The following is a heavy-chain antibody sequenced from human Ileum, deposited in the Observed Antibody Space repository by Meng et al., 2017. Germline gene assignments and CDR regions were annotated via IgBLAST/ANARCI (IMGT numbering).Heavy chain of an antibody. V-gene: IGHV3-74*01. D-gene: IGHD1-7*01. CDR1: GFSFSSYW. J-gene: IGHJ5*02. CDR2: INMDGSTT. CDR3: SRVAVENYGQFDP. Sequence: GESLKISCEASGFSFSSYWMHWVRQAPGKGLVWISRINMDGSTTSYADSVKGRFTISRDNAKNTLYLQMNSLRGEYTAVYFCSRVAVENYGQFDPWGQGTLVTVSS.